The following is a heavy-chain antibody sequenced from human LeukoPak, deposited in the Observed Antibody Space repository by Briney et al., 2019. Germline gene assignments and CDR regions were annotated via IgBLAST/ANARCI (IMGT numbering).Heavy chain of an antibody. CDR2: IHYDENNE. Sequence: GGSLRLSCAAFGFTFSNYGMNWVRQAPGKGLEWVAFIHYDENNEYYADSVKGRFTISRDNSKNTLYLQMSTLRAEDTAVYYCAKGRDGHNHIVDYWGQGTLVTVSS. V-gene: IGHV3-30*02. CDR1: GFTFSNYG. D-gene: IGHD5-24*01. CDR3: AKGRDGHNHIVDY. J-gene: IGHJ4*02.